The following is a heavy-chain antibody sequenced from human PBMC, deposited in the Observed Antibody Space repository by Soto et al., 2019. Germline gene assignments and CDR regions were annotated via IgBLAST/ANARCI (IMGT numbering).Heavy chain of an antibody. CDR2: ISAYNGNT. CDR1: GYTFTSYG. J-gene: IGHJ5*02. CDR3: ARGYSSSSMGWFDP. D-gene: IGHD6-6*01. Sequence: VASVKLCCKASGYTFTSYGISWVRQAPGRGLEWMGWISAYNGNTNYAQKLQGRVTMTTDTSTSTAYMELRSLRSDDTAVYYCARGYSSSSMGWFDPWGQGTLVTVSS. V-gene: IGHV1-18*01.